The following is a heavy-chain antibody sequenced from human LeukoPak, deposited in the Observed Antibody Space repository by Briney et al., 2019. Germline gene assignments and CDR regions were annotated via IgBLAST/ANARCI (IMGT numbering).Heavy chain of an antibody. D-gene: IGHD3-16*02. CDR3: ARDRGDYVWGSYRYIPGFDY. CDR1: GFTFSTFW. Sequence: GGSLRLSCAASGFTFSTFWMSRVRQAPGKGLEWVANIKQDGSEKYYVDSVKGRFTISRDNAKNSLYLQMNSLRAEDTAVYYCARDRGDYVWGSYRYIPGFDYWGQGTLVTVSS. J-gene: IGHJ4*02. CDR2: IKQDGSEK. V-gene: IGHV3-7*04.